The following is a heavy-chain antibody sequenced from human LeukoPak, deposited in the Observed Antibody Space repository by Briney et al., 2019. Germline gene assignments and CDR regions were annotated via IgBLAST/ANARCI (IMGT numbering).Heavy chain of an antibody. CDR2: INHSGST. Sequence: SETLSLTCAVHGGSFSGYYWSWIRQPPGKGLEWIGEINHSGSTNYNPSLKSRVTVSVDTSKNQFSLKLSSVTAADTAVYYCARGLDSYDSSGYFDYWGQGTLVTVSS. CDR1: GGSFSGYY. J-gene: IGHJ4*02. CDR3: ARGLDSYDSSGYFDY. D-gene: IGHD3-22*01. V-gene: IGHV4-34*01.